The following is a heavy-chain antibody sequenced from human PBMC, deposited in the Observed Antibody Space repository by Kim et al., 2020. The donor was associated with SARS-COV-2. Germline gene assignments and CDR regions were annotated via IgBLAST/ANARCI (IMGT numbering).Heavy chain of an antibody. CDR3: GRGGGSGYSSSWFVY. J-gene: IGHJ4*02. CDR1: GFTFSSYS. CDR2: ISSSSSTI. V-gene: IGHV3-48*02. D-gene: IGHD6-13*01. Sequence: GGSLRLSCAASGFTFSSYSMNWVRQAPGKGLEWVSYISSSSSTIYYADSVKGRFTISRDNAKNSLYLQMTSLRDEDTAVYYCGRGGGSGYSSSWFVYWGQGTLVTVSS.